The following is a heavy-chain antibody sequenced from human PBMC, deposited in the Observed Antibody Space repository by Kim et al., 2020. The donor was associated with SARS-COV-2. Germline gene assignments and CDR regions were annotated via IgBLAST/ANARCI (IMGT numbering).Heavy chain of an antibody. CDR1: GYTFTGYY. V-gene: IGHV1-2*06. D-gene: IGHD3-10*01. CDR3: ARDQAAGSGKSTVLTYYYYYGMDV. Sequence: ASVKVSCKASGYTFTGYYMHWVRQAPGQGLEWMGRINPNSGGTNYAQKFQGRVTMTRDTSISTAYMELSRLRSDDTAVYYCARDQAAGSGKSTVLTYYYYYGMDVWGQGTTVTVSS. J-gene: IGHJ6*02. CDR2: INPNSGGT.